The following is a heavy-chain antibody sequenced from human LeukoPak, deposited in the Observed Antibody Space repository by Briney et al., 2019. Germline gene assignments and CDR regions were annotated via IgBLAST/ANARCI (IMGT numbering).Heavy chain of an antibody. CDR1: GGSISSHY. J-gene: IGHJ4*02. CDR3: ARDDYGGVDY. V-gene: IGHV4-59*11. CDR2: IHYSGST. D-gene: IGHD4-23*01. Sequence: SETLSLTCIVSGGSISSHYWSWIRQPPGKGLEWIGYIHYSGSTNYNPSLKSRVTMSVDTSKNQFSLKLSSVTAADTAVYYCARDDYGGVDYWGQGTLVTVSS.